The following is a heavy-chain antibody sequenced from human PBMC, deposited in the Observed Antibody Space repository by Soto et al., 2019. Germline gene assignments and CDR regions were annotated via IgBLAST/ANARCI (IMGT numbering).Heavy chain of an antibody. V-gene: IGHV3-23*01. J-gene: IGHJ4*02. D-gene: IGHD4-4*01. CDR2: ISGGGSNT. CDR1: GFPFSSYV. CDR3: AKDSNKYSSSLRGRYFDY. Sequence: PGGSLILSCAASGFPFSSYVMSWFLQSPGKGLELVSGISGGGSNTFYADYVKGRFTISRDNSKNTLLLQMNSLGAEDTAVYYCAKDSNKYSSSLRGRYFDYWGQGIEVTVSS.